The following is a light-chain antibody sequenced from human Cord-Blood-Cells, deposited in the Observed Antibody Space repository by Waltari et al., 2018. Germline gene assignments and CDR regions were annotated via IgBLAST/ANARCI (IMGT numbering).Light chain of an antibody. CDR1: SSDVGGYNY. CDR2: EFS. V-gene: IGLV2-11*01. Sequence: QSALTQPRSVSGSPGQSVTISCTGTSSDVGGYNYVSWYQQHPGKAPKLMIYEFSKRPSGVPERYSGSKSGNTASLTISGLQAEDEADYYCCSYAGSYTFVFGTGTKVTVL. J-gene: IGLJ1*01. CDR3: CSYAGSYTFV.